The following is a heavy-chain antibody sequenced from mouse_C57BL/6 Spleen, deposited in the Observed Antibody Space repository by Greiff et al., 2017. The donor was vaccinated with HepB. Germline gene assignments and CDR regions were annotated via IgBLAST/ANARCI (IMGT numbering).Heavy chain of an antibody. J-gene: IGHJ4*01. CDR3: ARYSYYGSSSYAMDY. CDR1: GYTFTSYW. CDR2: IYPGSGST. D-gene: IGHD1-1*01. Sequence: QVQLQQPGAELVKPGASVKMSCKASGYTFTSYWITWVKQRPGQGLEWIGDIYPGSGSTNYNEKFKSKATLTVDTSSSTAYMQLSILTSEDSAVYYCARYSYYGSSSYAMDYWGQGTSVTVSS. V-gene: IGHV1-55*01.